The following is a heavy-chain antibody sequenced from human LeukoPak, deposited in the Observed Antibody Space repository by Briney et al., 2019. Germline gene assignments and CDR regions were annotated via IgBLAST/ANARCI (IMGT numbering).Heavy chain of an antibody. J-gene: IGHJ4*02. D-gene: IGHD2-2*01. CDR1: GGSISNSDYY. Sequence: SETLSLTCTVSGGSISNSDYYWGWIRQPPGKGLEWIGSIYYSGNTYYNPSLKSRITISVDTSKNQFSLKLSSVTAADTAVYYRARLVGEQPDFDYWGQGTLVTVSS. CDR3: ARLVGEQPDFDY. CDR2: IYYSGNT. V-gene: IGHV4-39*01.